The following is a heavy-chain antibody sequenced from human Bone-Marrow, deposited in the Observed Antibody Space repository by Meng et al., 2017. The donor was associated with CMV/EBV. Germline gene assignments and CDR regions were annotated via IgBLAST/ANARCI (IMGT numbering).Heavy chain of an antibody. J-gene: IGHJ4*02. Sequence: GESLKISCAASGFTFSSYSMNWVRQAPGKGLEWVSSISSSSSYIYYADSVKGRFTISRDNAKNSLYLQMNSLRAEDTAVYYCARDLYCSSTSCYHYLVQGPLVTVSS. CDR2: ISSSSSYI. V-gene: IGHV3-21*01. CDR3: ARDLYCSSTSCYHY. CDR1: GFTFSSYS. D-gene: IGHD2-2*01.